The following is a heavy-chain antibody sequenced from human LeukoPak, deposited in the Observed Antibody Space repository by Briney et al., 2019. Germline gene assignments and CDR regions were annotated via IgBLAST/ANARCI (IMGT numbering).Heavy chain of an antibody. Sequence: GSLRLSCVVSGLTFSSYSMSWVRQAPGKGLEWVSGISASGGDTWYPDSVKGRFTISRDNSKNTLFLQMNSLRVEATAIYYCAKDAAGSEYWGKGPRVTVS. CDR2: ISASGGDT. CDR3: AKDAAGSEY. J-gene: IGHJ4*02. CDR1: GLTFSSYS. D-gene: IGHD6-13*01. V-gene: IGHV3-23*01.